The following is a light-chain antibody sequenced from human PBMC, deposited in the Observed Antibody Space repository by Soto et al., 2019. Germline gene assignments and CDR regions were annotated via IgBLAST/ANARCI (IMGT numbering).Light chain of an antibody. CDR1: QSVSSSY. J-gene: IGKJ4*01. V-gene: IGKV3-20*01. CDR2: GAS. Sequence: EIVLTQSPGTLSLSPGERATLSCRASQSVSSSYLAWYQQKPGQAPRLLIYGASSRATGIPDRFIGGGSGTDFTLTISSLQSEDFAVYYCQQYNNWPLTFGGGTKVDIK. CDR3: QQYNNWPLT.